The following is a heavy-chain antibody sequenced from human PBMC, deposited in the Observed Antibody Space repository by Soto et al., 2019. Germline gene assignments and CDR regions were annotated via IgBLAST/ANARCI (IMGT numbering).Heavy chain of an antibody. D-gene: IGHD6-19*01. Sequence: EVQLLESGGGLVQPGESQRLSCVASGFNFGSCAMGWVRQPPGKGLEWVSAIRVSGATYYADSVKGRFTISRDNSKNTLSLQMDSLRVEDTATYYWAKGGTATIRGGCDYWGRGMVVTVSS. J-gene: IGHJ4*02. V-gene: IGHV3-23*01. CDR2: IRVSGAT. CDR1: GFNFGSCA. CDR3: AKGGTATIRGGCDY.